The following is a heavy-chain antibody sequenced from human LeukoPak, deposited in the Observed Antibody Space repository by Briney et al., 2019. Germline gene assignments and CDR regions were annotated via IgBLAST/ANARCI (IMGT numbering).Heavy chain of an antibody. V-gene: IGHV3-15*01. CDR1: GFTFTNAW. Sequence: GGSLRLSCAASGFTFTNAWMYWVRQAPGKGREWVARIKSRTDGGTTDYAAPVKGRFTISRDDSKNTLYLEMNSLKPEDTGVFYCATRINRDGYNWAYDHWGQGTLVTVSS. D-gene: IGHD5-24*01. CDR3: ATRINRDGYNWAYDH. J-gene: IGHJ4*02. CDR2: IKSRTDGGTT.